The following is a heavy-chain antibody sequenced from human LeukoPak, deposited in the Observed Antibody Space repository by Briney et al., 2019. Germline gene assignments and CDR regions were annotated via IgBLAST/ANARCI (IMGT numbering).Heavy chain of an antibody. CDR3: ARGSGSSWYFYFDY. CDR1: GFTFSNYA. V-gene: IGHV3-23*01. J-gene: IGHJ4*02. D-gene: IGHD6-13*01. Sequence: PTGGSLRLSCAASGFTFSNYAMSWVRQAPGKGLEWVSTISGSDVRTYYADSVKGRFTISRDNSKNTLYLQMNSLRAEGTAVYYCARGSGSSWYFYFDYWGQGTLVTVSS. CDR2: ISGSDVRT.